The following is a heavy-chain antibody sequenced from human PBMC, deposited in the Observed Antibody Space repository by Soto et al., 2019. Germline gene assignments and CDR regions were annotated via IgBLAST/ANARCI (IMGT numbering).Heavy chain of an antibody. CDR3: AKTTNHGPRGHFDS. V-gene: IGHV1-18*01. Sequence: QVQLVQSGAEVKRPGASVKVSCKASGYSFTYYGISWVRQAPGQGLEWLGWISPYNSDTNFAPRLQDRVTMTTDTSSSTAYMELRSLKSNDTAVYFGAKTTNHGPRGHFDSWGQGTLVTVSS. CDR2: ISPYNSDT. J-gene: IGHJ4*02. CDR1: GYSFTYYG.